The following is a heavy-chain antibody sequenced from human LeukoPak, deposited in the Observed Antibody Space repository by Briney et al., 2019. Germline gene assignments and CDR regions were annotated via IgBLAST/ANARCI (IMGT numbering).Heavy chain of an antibody. CDR2: IIPIFGTA. V-gene: IGHV1-69*01. CDR3: ARDQVRGESTV. Sequence: ASVKVSCKASGGTFSSYASSWLRQATGQGLHGMGGIIPIFGTANDAQKFQGRVTITADESTSTAYMELSSLRSEDTAVYYCARDQVRGESTVWGQGTLVTVSS. CDR1: GGTFSSYA. J-gene: IGHJ4*02. D-gene: IGHD3-10*01.